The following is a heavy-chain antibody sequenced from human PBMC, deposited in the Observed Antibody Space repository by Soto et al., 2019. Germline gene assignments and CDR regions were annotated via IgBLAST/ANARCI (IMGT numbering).Heavy chain of an antibody. D-gene: IGHD3-22*01. CDR1: GGSVSSGSYY. CDR3: ARDYYDSSGWAFDI. CDR2: IYYSGST. V-gene: IGHV4-61*01. Sequence: PSETLSLTCTVSGGSVSSGSYYWSWIRQPPGKGLEWIGYIYYSGSTNYNPSLKSRVTISVDTSKNQFSLKLSSVTAADTAVYYCARDYYDSSGWAFDIWGQGTMVTVSS. J-gene: IGHJ3*02.